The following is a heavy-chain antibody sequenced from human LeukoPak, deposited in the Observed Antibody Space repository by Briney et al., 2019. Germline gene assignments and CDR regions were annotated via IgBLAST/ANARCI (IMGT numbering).Heavy chain of an antibody. J-gene: IGHJ4*02. Sequence: SETLSLTCTVSGGSISSSHWSWIRQPPGKGLEWIGYIYNSGSTSYNPSLKSRVTISLDTSKNQFSLRLSSVTAADTAVYYCARGATAWVHFDSWGRGTLVTVSS. CDR3: ARGATAWVHFDS. D-gene: IGHD1-26*01. CDR1: GGSISSSH. CDR2: IYNSGST. V-gene: IGHV4-59*01.